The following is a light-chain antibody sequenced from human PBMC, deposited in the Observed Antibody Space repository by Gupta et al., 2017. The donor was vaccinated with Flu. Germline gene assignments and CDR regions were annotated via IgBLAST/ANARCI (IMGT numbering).Light chain of an antibody. CDR3: GTWDSSLSAWV. Sequence: QSVLTQPPSVSAAPGQKVTISCSGSISNIKNNYVSWYQQLPGTAPKLLIYENNKRPSGIPDRISGSKSGTSATLGITGLQTGDEADYYCGTWDSSLSAWVFGGGTKFTVL. CDR1: ISNIKNNY. V-gene: IGLV1-51*02. CDR2: ENN. J-gene: IGLJ3*02.